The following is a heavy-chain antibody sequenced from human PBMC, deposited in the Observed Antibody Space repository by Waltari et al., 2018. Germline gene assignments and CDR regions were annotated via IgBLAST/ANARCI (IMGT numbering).Heavy chain of an antibody. CDR2: INPNSGGT. CDR1: GYTFTGYY. D-gene: IGHD3-3*01. CDR3: ARISGSITIFGVGVDAFDI. Sequence: QVQLVQSGAEVKKPGASVKVSCKASGYTFTGYYLHVVRQAPGQGLEWMGWINPNSGGTNYAQKFQGRVTMTRDTSISTAYMELSRLRSDDTAVYYCARISGSITIFGVGVDAFDIWGQGTMVTVSS. J-gene: IGHJ3*02. V-gene: IGHV1-2*02.